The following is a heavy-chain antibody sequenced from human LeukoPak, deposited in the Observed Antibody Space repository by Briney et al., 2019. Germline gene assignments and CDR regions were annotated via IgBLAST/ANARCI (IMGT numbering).Heavy chain of an antibody. CDR2: IHYSGST. V-gene: IGHV4-59*12. CDR1: GGSISGYY. D-gene: IGHD5-24*01. Sequence: SETLSLTCTVSGGSISGYYWTWTRQPPGKGLEWIGHIHYSGSTNYNPSLKSRVTISLDMSKNQFSLKLSSMTAADTAVYYCARVGGMATSSDAFDIRGQGTMVTVSS. CDR3: ARVGGMATSSDAFDI. J-gene: IGHJ3*02.